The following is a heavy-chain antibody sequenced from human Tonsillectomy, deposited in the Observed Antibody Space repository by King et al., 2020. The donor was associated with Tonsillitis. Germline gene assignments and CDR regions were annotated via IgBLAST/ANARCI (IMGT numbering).Heavy chain of an antibody. CDR1: GYTFTNHY. D-gene: IGHD2-2*01. V-gene: IGHV1-46*01. CDR2: INPSVGST. J-gene: IGHJ6*03. CDR3: ARGDAMRSRFYYYMDV. Sequence: QLVQSGAEVKKPGASVKVSCKASGYTFTNHYMHWVRQAPGQGLEWMGIINPSVGSTSYAQKFQGRVTVTWDTSTSTVYMELSSLRSEDTAVYYCARGDAMRSRFYYYMDVWGKGTTVTVSS.